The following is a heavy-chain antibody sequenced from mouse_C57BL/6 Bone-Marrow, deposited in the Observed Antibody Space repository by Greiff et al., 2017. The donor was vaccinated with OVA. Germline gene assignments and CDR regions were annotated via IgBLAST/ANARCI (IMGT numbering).Heavy chain of an antibody. D-gene: IGHD2-4*01. V-gene: IGHV5-17*01. CDR3: AREGLRLTCWYFDV. CDR2: ISSGSSTI. Sequence: EVQRVESGGGLVKPGGSLKLSCAASGFTFSDYGMHWVRQAPEQGLEWVAYISSGSSTIYYADTVKGRFTISRDNAKNTLFLQMTSLRSEDTAMYYCAREGLRLTCWYFDVWGTGTTVTVSS. CDR1: GFTFSDYG. J-gene: IGHJ1*03.